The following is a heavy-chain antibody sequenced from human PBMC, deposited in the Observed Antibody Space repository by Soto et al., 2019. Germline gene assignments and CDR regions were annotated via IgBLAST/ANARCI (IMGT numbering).Heavy chain of an antibody. Sequence: QVQLVESGGGVVQPGRSLRLSCAASGFTFSSYGMHWVRQAPGKGLEWVAVISYDGSNKYYADSVKGRFTISRDNSKNTLYLQMSSLRAEDTAVYYCAKGVGEMATSLGGYFDLWRRGNLVTVSS. D-gene: IGHD3-16*01. CDR2: ISYDGSNK. V-gene: IGHV3-30*18. J-gene: IGHJ2*01. CDR3: AKGVGEMATSLGGYFDL. CDR1: GFTFSSYG.